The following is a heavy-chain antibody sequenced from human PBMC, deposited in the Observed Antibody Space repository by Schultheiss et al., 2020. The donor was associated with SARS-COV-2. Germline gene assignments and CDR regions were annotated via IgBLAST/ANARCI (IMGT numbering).Heavy chain of an antibody. CDR1: GYTFTSYG. D-gene: IGHD3-16*01. CDR2: ISAYNGNT. CDR3: ARESIVRFGRDYASLAY. V-gene: IGHV1-18*01. Sequence: ASVKVSCKASGYTFTSYGISWVRQAPGQGLEWMGWISAYNGNTNYAQKLQGRVTMSSDTSINTVYMELSRLRLDDTAVYYCARESIVRFGRDYASLAYWGQGTLVTVSS. J-gene: IGHJ4*02.